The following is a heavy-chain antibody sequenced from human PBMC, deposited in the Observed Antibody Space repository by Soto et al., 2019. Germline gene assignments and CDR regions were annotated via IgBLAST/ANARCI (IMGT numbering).Heavy chain of an antibody. CDR2: ISGSGGST. J-gene: IGHJ4*02. CDR3: ATMIVVVITATQPD. D-gene: IGHD3-22*01. V-gene: IGHV3-23*01. Sequence: EVQLLESGGGLVQPGGSLRLSCAASGFTFSSYAMSWVRQAPGKGLEWVSAISGSGGSTDYADSVKGRFTISRDNSKNTLHLQMNSLRAVDTAVYYCATMIVVVITATQPDWGQGTLVNVSS. CDR1: GFTFSSYA.